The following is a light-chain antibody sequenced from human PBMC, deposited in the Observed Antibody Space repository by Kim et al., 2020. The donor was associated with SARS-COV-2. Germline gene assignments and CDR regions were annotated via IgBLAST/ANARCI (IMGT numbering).Light chain of an antibody. CDR3: NSRDSSGNHLGV. CDR1: GLRSYY. V-gene: IGLV3-19*01. J-gene: IGLJ3*02. CDR2: GKN. Sequence: LRPTVRIPCQGAGLRSYYASWYQQKPGQAPVLVIYGKNNRPSGIPDRFSGSSSGNTASLTITGAQAEDEADYYCNSRDSSGNHLGVFGGGTQLTVL.